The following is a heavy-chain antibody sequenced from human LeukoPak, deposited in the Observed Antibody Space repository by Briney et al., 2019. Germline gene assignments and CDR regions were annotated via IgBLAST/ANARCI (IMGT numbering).Heavy chain of an antibody. V-gene: IGHV3-48*01. CDR2: ISSSSSTI. CDR3: ARAPNYYDTSGCDY. D-gene: IGHD3-22*01. Sequence: GGSLRLSCAASGFTLCTYSMNWVRQAPGKGPEWVSYISSSSSTILYADSVKGRFTISRDNVQNSLFLQMNSLRAEDTAVYYCARAPNYYDTSGCDYWGQGTLVTVSS. CDR1: GFTLCTYS. J-gene: IGHJ4*02.